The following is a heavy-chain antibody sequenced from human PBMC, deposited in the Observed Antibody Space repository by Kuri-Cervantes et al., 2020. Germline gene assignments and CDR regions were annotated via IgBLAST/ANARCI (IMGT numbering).Heavy chain of an antibody. D-gene: IGHD3-3*01. CDR1: GGSISSGSYY. Sequence: SCTVSGGSISSGSYYWSWIRQPAGKGLEWIGRIYTSGSTNYNPSLKSRVTISVDTSKNQFSLKLSSVTAADTAVYYCARGPPASGYNYFDYGGQGTLVTVSS. J-gene: IGHJ4*02. CDR2: IYTSGST. V-gene: IGHV4-61*02. CDR3: ARGPPASGYNYFDY.